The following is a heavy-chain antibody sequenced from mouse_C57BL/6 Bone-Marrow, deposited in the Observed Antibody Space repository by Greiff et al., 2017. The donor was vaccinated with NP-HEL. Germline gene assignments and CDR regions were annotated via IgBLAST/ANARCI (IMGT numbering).Heavy chain of an antibody. J-gene: IGHJ4*01. CDR3: ARRGNGNYERLLAMDY. D-gene: IGHD2-1*01. Sequence: VKLMESGAELMKPGASVKLSCKATGYTFTGYWIEWVKQRPGHGLEWIGEILPGSGSTNYNEKFKGKATFTADTSSNTAYMQLSSLTTEDSAIYYCARRGNGNYERLLAMDYWGQGTSVTVSS. CDR1: GYTFTGYW. CDR2: ILPGSGST. V-gene: IGHV1-9*01.